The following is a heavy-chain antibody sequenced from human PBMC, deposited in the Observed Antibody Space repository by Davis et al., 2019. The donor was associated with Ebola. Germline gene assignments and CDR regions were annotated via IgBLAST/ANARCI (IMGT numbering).Heavy chain of an antibody. CDR3: ARGNGDYLRLDS. J-gene: IGHJ4*02. Sequence: SETLSLTCTVSGGSISYYYWNWIRQAPGKGLEWIGDIYYSGTTNYNPSLKSRVTISLDTSMTRFSLRLNSVTAADTAVYYCARGNGDYLRLDSCGQGTLVTVSS. V-gene: IGHV4-59*01. CDR2: IYYSGTT. CDR1: GGSISYYY. D-gene: IGHD4-17*01.